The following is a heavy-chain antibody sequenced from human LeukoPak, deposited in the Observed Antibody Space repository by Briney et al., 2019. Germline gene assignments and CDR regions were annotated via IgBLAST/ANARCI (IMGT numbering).Heavy chain of an antibody. Sequence: QTSQTLSLTCTVSGYSISSGYYWGWIRQPPGKGLEWIGSIYHSGSTYYNPSLKSRVTISVDTSKNQFSLKLSSVTAADTAVYYCASSLGPAAGSWIGLFFDYWGQGTLVTVSS. CDR1: GYSISSGYY. V-gene: IGHV4-38-2*02. J-gene: IGHJ4*02. CDR2: IYHSGST. CDR3: ASSLGPAAGSWIGLFFDY. D-gene: IGHD6-13*01.